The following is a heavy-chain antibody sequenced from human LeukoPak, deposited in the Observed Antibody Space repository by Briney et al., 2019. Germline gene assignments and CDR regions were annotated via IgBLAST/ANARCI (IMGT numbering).Heavy chain of an antibody. Sequence: SETLSLTCAVYGGSFSGYYWSWIRQPPGKGLEWIGEINHSGSTNYNPSLKSRVTISVDTSKNQFSLKLSSVTAADTAVYYCARAWSYYYFDYWGLGTLVTVSS. CDR3: ARAWSYYYFDY. V-gene: IGHV4-34*01. D-gene: IGHD1-26*01. CDR2: INHSGST. J-gene: IGHJ4*02. CDR1: GGSFSGYY.